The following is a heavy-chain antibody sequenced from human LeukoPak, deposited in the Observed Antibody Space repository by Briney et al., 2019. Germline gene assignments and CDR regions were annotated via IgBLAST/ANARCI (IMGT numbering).Heavy chain of an antibody. J-gene: IGHJ4*02. Sequence: GGSLRLSCTASGFSFGDDAWSWFRQAPGRGLEFVSFIRKKGYGETTDYAASVRGRFTISRDVAKSTAYLQMNSLEIEDTALYYCSRGLHDYGDSNYYFDQWGRGTQVTVSS. V-gene: IGHV3-49*03. CDR2: IRKKGYGETT. CDR3: SRGLHDYGDSNYYFDQ. CDR1: GFSFGDDA. D-gene: IGHD4-17*01.